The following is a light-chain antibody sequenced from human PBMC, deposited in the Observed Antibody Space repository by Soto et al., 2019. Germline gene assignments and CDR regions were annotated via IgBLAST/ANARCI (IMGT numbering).Light chain of an antibody. CDR3: CSYAGSSFYV. CDR2: EVS. J-gene: IGLJ1*01. V-gene: IGLV2-23*02. Sequence: QSVLTQPASVSWSPGQSITISCTGTSSDVGSYNLVSWYQKHPGKAPKLMIYEVSKRPSGVSNRFSGSKSGNTASLTISGLQAEDEADYYCCSYAGSSFYVFGTGTKVTVL. CDR1: SSDVGSYNL.